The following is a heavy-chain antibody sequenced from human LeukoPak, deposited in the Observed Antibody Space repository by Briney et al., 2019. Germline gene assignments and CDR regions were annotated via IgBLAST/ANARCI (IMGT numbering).Heavy chain of an antibody. CDR2: IYISGST. V-gene: IGHV4-61*02. D-gene: IGHD3-22*01. Sequence: PSETLSLTCTVSGGSISSGSYSWSWIRQPAGKGLEWIGRIYISGSTNYNPSLKSRVTISVDTSKKQFSLKLSSVTAADTAVYYCAREKIGYYDGSGRGWFDPWGQGTLVTVSS. CDR1: GGSISSGSYS. CDR3: AREKIGYYDGSGRGWFDP. J-gene: IGHJ5*02.